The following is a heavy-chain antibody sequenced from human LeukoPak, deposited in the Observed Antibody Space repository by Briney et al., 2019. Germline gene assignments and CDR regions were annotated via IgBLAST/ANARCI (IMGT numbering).Heavy chain of an antibody. CDR1: GGSIGSSSYY. CDR2: IYYSGST. J-gene: IGHJ4*02. Sequence: SETLSLTCTVSGGSIGSSSYYWGWIRQPPGKGLEWIGSIYYSGSTYYNPSLKSRVTISVDTSKNQFSLKLSAVTAADTAVYYCGKSYYQDSIGLQHYFGLWGQGTLVTVSS. CDR3: GKSYYQDSIGLQHYFGL. V-gene: IGHV4-39*07. D-gene: IGHD3-22*01.